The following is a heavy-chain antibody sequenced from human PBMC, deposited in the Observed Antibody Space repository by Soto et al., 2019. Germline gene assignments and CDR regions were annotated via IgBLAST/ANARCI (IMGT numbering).Heavy chain of an antibody. V-gene: IGHV1-69*02. J-gene: IGHJ6*02. CDR1: GGTFSSYT. CDR3: XXXXXXXXXXXXXV. Sequence: QVQLVQSGAEVKKPGSSVKVSCKASGGTFSSYTISWVRQAPGQGLEWMGRIIPILGIANYAQKFHDRVTITADKSTSTAYMALSSLRSXDXXXXXXXXXXXXXXXXXXXVXGXXTXVTVSS. CDR2: IIPILGIA.